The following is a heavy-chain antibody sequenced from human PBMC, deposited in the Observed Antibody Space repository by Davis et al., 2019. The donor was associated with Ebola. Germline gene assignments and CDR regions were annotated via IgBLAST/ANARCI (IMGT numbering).Heavy chain of an antibody. Sequence: MPGGSLRLSCTVSGGSISSYYWSWIRQPPGKGLEWIGYIYYSGSTNYNPSLKSRVTISVDTSKNQFSLKLSSVTAADTAVYYCARIVGATYFDYWGQGTLVTVSS. CDR2: IYYSGST. CDR1: GGSISSYY. J-gene: IGHJ4*02. V-gene: IGHV4-59*12. CDR3: ARIVGATYFDY. D-gene: IGHD1-26*01.